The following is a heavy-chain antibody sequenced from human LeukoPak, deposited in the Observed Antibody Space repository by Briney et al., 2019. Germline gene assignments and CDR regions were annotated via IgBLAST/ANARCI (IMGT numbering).Heavy chain of an antibody. D-gene: IGHD1-26*01. J-gene: IGHJ4*02. CDR3: ARDHSENYYYDC. Sequence: GGSLRLSCTVSGFTVSSDYMRGVRQAPGKGLEWVSILYSSGTTYYADSVKGRFTISRDNSKNMLFLQMDSLRAEDTAVYYCARDHSENYYYDCWGQGTLVTVSS. CDR1: GFTVSSDY. V-gene: IGHV3-66*01. CDR2: LYSSGTT.